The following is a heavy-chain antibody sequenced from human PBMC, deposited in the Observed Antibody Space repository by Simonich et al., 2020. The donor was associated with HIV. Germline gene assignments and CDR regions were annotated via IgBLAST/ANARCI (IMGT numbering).Heavy chain of an antibody. J-gene: IGHJ6*02. Sequence: EVQLLESGGGLVQPGGSLRLSCAASGFTFSSYAMSWVRQAPGKGLGWVSGISGSGGSTYYADSVKGRFTISRDNPKNTLYLQMNSLRAEDTAVYYCARDRDDIDVWGQGTTVTVSS. CDR3: ARDRDDIDV. V-gene: IGHV3-23*01. CDR1: GFTFSSYA. CDR2: ISGSGGST. D-gene: IGHD3-10*01.